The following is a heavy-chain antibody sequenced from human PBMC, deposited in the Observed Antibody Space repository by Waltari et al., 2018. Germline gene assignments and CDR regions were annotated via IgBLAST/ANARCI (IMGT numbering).Heavy chain of an antibody. CDR2: MAGDGGST. CDR1: GFTFSSYA. CDR3: AKDRQGVWDY. Sequence: VQVLESGGGLVQPGGSLRLSCAASGFTFSSYAMTWVRQAPGKGREGVSAMAGDGGSTYDADSVKGRFTISRDNSKNTVYLQMNSLRAEDTAIYYCAKDRQGVWDYWGQGTLVTVSS. D-gene: IGHD2-8*01. V-gene: IGHV3-23*01. J-gene: IGHJ4*02.